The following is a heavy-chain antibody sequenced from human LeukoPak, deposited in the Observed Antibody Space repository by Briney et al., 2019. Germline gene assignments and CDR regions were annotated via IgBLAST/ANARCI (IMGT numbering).Heavy chain of an antibody. D-gene: IGHD2/OR15-2a*01. CDR2: IKQDGSET. CDR1: GFTFSHYW. CDR3: ARNFIVIET. V-gene: IGHV3-7*05. Sequence: GGSLRLSCAASGFTFSHYWMTWVRQTPGKGLEWVAKIKQDGSETYYGDSVRGRCTISRDNAKNSLYLEINTLRAEDTAVYYCARNFIVIETWGQGTLVTVSS. J-gene: IGHJ4*02.